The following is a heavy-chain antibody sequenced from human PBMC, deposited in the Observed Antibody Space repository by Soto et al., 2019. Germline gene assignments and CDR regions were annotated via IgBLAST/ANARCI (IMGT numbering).Heavy chain of an antibody. CDR3: ARHTPAISISDH. J-gene: IGHJ4*02. D-gene: IGHD2-15*01. V-gene: IGHV4-4*02. CDR1: GGSISSSNW. Sequence: SETLSLTCAVSGGSISSSNWWSWVRQLPGKGLEWIGYIYYSGSTYYNPSLKSRVTISVDTSKNQFSLKLSSVTAADTAVYYCARHTPAISISDHWGQGTLVTVSS. CDR2: IYYSGST.